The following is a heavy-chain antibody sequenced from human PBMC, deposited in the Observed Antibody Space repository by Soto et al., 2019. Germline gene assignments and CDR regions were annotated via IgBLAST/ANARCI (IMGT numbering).Heavy chain of an antibody. Sequence: QVQLQESGPGLVKPSETLSLTCTVSGGSISNGYHYWSWVRQNPGKGLEWIGHIYHSGRTYYNPSLKSRVSISIDTSKNQFSLHLSSVTAADTAVYYCARWVEVSLDYFDSWGQGNPVTVSS. CDR2: IYHSGRT. D-gene: IGHD2-15*01. CDR1: GGSISNGYHY. V-gene: IGHV4-31*03. CDR3: ARWVEVSLDYFDS. J-gene: IGHJ4*02.